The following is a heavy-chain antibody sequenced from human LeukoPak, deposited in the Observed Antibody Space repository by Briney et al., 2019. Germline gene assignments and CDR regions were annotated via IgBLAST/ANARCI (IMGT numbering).Heavy chain of an antibody. J-gene: IGHJ6*04. CDR2: MNPNSGNT. Sequence: RASVKVSCKASGYTFTSYDINWVRQATGQGLEWMGWMNPNSGNTGYAQKFQGRVTMTRNTSISTAYMELSSLRSEDTAVYYCATGLWFGKYLDVWGKGTTVTISS. CDR1: GYTFTSYD. D-gene: IGHD3-10*01. CDR3: ATGLWFGKYLDV. V-gene: IGHV1-8*01.